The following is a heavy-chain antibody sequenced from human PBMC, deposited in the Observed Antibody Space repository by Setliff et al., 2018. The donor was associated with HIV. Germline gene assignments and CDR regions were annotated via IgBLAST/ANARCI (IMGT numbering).Heavy chain of an antibody. V-gene: IGHV4-61*09. D-gene: IGHD1-26*01. CDR2: VYARGNT. J-gene: IGHJ6*03. CDR1: GGSISSDTFY. CDR3: ARAMGANWSYYYYMDV. Sequence: SETLSLTCTVSGGSISSDTFYWSWIRQPAGKGLEWIGHVYARGNTNYNPSLKSRVTISVDTSKSQFSLKLSSVTAADTAVYYCARAMGANWSYYYYMDVWGKGTTVTVSS.